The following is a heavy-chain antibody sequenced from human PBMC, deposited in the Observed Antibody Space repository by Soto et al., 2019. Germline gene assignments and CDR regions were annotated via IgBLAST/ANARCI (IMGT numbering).Heavy chain of an antibody. Sequence: ASETLSLTCTVSGGSISSSSYYWGWIRQPPGKGLEWIGSIYYSGSTYYNPSLKSRVTISVDTSKNQFSLKLSSVTAADTAVYYCARLGGYYGSGSYYKVYWGQGTLVTVSS. CDR2: IYYSGST. D-gene: IGHD3-10*01. V-gene: IGHV4-39*01. J-gene: IGHJ4*02. CDR1: GGSISSSSYY. CDR3: ARLGGYYGSGSYYKVY.